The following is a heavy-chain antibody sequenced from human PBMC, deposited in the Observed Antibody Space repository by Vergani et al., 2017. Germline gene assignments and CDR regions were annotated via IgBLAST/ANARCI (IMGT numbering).Heavy chain of an antibody. CDR2: ISAYNGNT. J-gene: IGHJ2*01. CDR3: ARESPSEMGYCSGGSCPIYWYFDL. D-gene: IGHD2-15*01. V-gene: IGHV1-18*01. CDR1: GYTFTSYG. Sequence: QVQLVQSGAEVKKPGASVKVSCKASGYTFTSYGISWVRQAPGQGLEWMGWISAYNGNTNYAQKLQGRVTMTTDTSTGTADMELRCLRSDDTAVYYCARESPSEMGYCSGGSCPIYWYFDLWGRGTLVTVSS.